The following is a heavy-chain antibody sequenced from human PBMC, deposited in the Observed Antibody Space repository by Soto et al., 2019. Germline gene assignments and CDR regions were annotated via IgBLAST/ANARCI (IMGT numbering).Heavy chain of an antibody. CDR1: GYAFTSYG. J-gene: IGHJ4*02. V-gene: IGHV1-18*01. CDR2: ISTYKGNT. D-gene: IGHD1-1*01. CDR3: ARGTGTTSEGSLFDS. Sequence: QVQLVQSGAEVKKPGASVKVSCKASGYAFTSYGINWVRQAPGQGLEWMGWISTYKGNTNYAEKLQGRVTMTTDTSTTTAYMELRSLRYDDTAVYYCARGTGTTSEGSLFDSWGQGTLVTISS.